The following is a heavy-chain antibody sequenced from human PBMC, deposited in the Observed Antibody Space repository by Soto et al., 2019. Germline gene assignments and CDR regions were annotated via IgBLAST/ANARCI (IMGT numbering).Heavy chain of an antibody. V-gene: IGHV3-30*18. CDR3: AKVEVASGFDY. CDR1: GFTFSSYG. Sequence: QVQLVESGGGVVQPGRSLRLSCAASGFTFSSYGMHWVRQAPGKGLEWVAVISYDGSNKCYADSVKGRFTISRDNSKTTLYLQMNSLRAEDTAVYYCAKVEVASGFDYWGQCTLVTVSS. J-gene: IGHJ4*02. D-gene: IGHD5-12*01. CDR2: ISYDGSNK.